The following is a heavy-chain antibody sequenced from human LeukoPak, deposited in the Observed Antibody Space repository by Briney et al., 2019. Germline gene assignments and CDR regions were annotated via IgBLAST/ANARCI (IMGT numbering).Heavy chain of an antibody. V-gene: IGHV3-11*01. CDR1: GFTFSDYY. J-gene: IGHJ6*03. D-gene: IGHD3-10*01. CDR3: ARGGASGSYYYYYYYYMDV. CDR2: ISSSGSTI. Sequence: PGGSLRLSCAASGFTFSDYYMSWIRQAPGKGLEWVSYISSSGSTIYYADSVKGRFTISRDNAKNSLYLQMNSLRAEDTAVYYCARGGASGSYYYYYYYYMDVWGKGTTVTISS.